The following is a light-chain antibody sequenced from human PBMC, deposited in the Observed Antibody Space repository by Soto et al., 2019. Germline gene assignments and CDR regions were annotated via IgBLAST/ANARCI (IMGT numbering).Light chain of an antibody. CDR3: QSYDSSLSGHYV. Sequence: QSALTQPTSVSGAPGQRVTISCTGSSSNIGAGYDVHWYQQLPGTAPKLLIYGNSNRPSGVPDRFSGSKSGTSASLAITGLQAEDEADYYCQSYDSSLSGHYVFGTGTKVTVL. CDR2: GNS. J-gene: IGLJ1*01. CDR1: SSNIGAGYD. V-gene: IGLV1-40*01.